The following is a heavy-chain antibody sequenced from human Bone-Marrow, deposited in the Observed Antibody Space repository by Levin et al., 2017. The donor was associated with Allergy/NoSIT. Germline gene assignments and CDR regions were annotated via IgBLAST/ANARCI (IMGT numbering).Heavy chain of an antibody. D-gene: IGHD3-22*01. CDR1: GFTFSSYA. J-gene: IGHJ4*02. Sequence: PGGSLRLSCAASGFTFSSYAMSWVRQAPGKGLEWVSAISGSGGSTYYADSVKGRFTISRDNSKNTLYLQMNSLRAEDTAVYYCAKHLRDSSGYYRYFDYWGQGTLVTGSS. CDR3: AKHLRDSSGYYRYFDY. CDR2: ISGSGGST. V-gene: IGHV3-23*01.